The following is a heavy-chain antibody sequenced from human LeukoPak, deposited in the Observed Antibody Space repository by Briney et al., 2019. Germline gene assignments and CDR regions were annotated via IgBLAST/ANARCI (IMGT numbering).Heavy chain of an antibody. J-gene: IGHJ3*02. D-gene: IGHD3-3*01. Sequence: ASVKVSCKASGYTFTGYYMHWVRQAPGQGLEWMGWINPNSGGTNYAQKFQGRVTMTRDTSISTAYMELSRLRSDDTAVYYCAREGDFWSGPRDAFDIWGQGTMVTVSS. CDR1: GYTFTGYY. CDR3: AREGDFWSGPRDAFDI. CDR2: INPNSGGT. V-gene: IGHV1-2*02.